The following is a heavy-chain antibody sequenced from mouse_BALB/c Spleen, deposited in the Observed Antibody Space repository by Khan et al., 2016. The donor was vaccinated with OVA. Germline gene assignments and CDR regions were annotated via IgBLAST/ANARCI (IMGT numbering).Heavy chain of an antibody. CDR3: APAGTGYDCDY. CDR1: GFNIKDTH. CDR2: LDPANDNS. V-gene: IGHV14-3*02. J-gene: IGHJ2*01. Sequence: VQLKQSGAELVKPGASVKLSCTASGFNIKDTHMHWVKQRPEQGLGWIGRLDPANDNSKYDPRFQGKATITADTSSNTAYLHLGSLTSEDTAVYYSAPAGTGYDCDYWGQGTTVTVSS. D-gene: IGHD2-14*01.